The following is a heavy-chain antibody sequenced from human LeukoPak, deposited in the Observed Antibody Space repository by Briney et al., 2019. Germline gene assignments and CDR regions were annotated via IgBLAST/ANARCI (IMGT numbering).Heavy chain of an antibody. V-gene: IGHV5-10-1*01. CDR2: IDPSDSYT. Sequence: GESLKISCKGSGXSFTSYWITWVRQMPGKGVEWMGRIDPSDSYTNYSPSFQGHVTISADKSISTAYLQWSSLKASDTAMYYCARHYAHSSTSRGMDVWGQGTTVTVSS. J-gene: IGHJ6*02. CDR1: GXSFTSYW. D-gene: IGHD6-13*01. CDR3: ARHYAHSSTSRGMDV.